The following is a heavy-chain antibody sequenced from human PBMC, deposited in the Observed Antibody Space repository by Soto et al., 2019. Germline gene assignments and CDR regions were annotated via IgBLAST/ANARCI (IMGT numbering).Heavy chain of an antibody. J-gene: IGHJ3*02. Sequence: QVQLVDSGGGVVQPGRSLRLSCAASGFTFSSYGMHWVRQGTGKGLEWVAVKSYDGSNKYYADSVKGRFTISRDNSKNTLYLQMNSLRAEDTAVYYCAKECIVVVIWDAFDIWGQGTMVTVSS. V-gene: IGHV3-30*18. CDR3: AKECIVVVIWDAFDI. CDR1: GFTFSSYG. CDR2: KSYDGSNK. D-gene: IGHD3-22*01.